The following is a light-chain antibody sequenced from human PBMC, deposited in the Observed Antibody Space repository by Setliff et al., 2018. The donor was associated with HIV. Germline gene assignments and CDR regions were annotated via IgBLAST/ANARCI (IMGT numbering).Light chain of an antibody. Sequence: QSVLTQPASVSGSPGQSITISCTGTSSDAGDHNSVSWYQQHPGKAPKLIIYDVTKRPSGVPDRFSGSKSDNTASLTISGLQSEDEADYYCCSFAGTYTSLYVFGTGTKVTVL. CDR1: SSDAGDHNS. CDR2: DVT. J-gene: IGLJ1*01. CDR3: CSFAGTYTSLYV. V-gene: IGLV2-11*01.